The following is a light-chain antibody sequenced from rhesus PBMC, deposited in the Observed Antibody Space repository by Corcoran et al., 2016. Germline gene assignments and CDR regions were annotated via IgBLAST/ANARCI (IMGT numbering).Light chain of an antibody. Sequence: DIVLTQSPASLAVSPGQRATITCRASECVSVIGLALIHWYQQNPGQPPKSLIYKASNKDTGGPPRFSGSGSGTDFTLTINPVEADDAADYYCLQTKNSPWTFGQGAKVEIK. CDR3: LQTKNSPWT. CDR1: ECVSVIGLAL. V-gene: IGKV7-13*01. CDR2: KAS. J-gene: IGKJ1*01.